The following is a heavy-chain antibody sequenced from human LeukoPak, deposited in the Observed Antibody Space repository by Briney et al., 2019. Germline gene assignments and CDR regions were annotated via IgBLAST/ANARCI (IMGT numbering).Heavy chain of an antibody. J-gene: IGHJ4*02. CDR1: GFAFSSYA. V-gene: IGHV3-23*01. CDR2: ISGSGGST. Sequence: GGSLRLSCTASGFAFSSYAMTWVRQAPGKGLQWVSGISGSGGSTYYADSVKGRFTISRDNSRNTLYLQMNSLRAADTAVYYCAKGLNYESSAAFDYWGQGTLVTVSS. CDR3: AKGLNYESSAAFDY. D-gene: IGHD3-22*01.